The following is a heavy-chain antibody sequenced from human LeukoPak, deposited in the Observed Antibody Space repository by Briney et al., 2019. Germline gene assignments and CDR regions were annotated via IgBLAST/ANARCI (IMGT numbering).Heavy chain of an antibody. V-gene: IGHV1-8*01. CDR2: MNPNSGNT. CDR3: ARERLKWLAYHPDY. Sequence: ASVKVSCKASGYTFTSYDINWVRQATGQGLEWMGWMNPNSGNTGYAQKFQGRVTMTRNTSIGTAYMELSSLRSDDTAVYYCARERLKWLAYHPDYWGQGTLVTVSS. J-gene: IGHJ4*02. CDR1: GYTFTSYD. D-gene: IGHD6-19*01.